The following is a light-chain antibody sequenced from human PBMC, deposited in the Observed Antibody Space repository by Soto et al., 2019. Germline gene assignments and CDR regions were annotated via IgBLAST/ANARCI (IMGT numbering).Light chain of an antibody. Sequence: DIQMTQSPSTLSASVGYRVTITCRASQSVSNWLAWYQQKRGKAPELLIYDASSLKSGVPSRFSGSGSWTDFTLTISSLQPDDFATYYCQQYNTSSAFGQGTKVEIK. CDR3: QQYNTSSA. CDR1: QSVSNW. J-gene: IGKJ1*01. V-gene: IGKV1-5*01. CDR2: DAS.